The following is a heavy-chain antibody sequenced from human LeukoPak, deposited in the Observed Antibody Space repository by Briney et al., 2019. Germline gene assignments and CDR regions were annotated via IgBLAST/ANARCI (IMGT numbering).Heavy chain of an antibody. CDR3: ARGVLSCYDSSGYSDY. Sequence: YSGSTYNNPSLKRRVTISVYTSKNQFSLKLSSVTAADTAVYYCARGVLSCYDSSGYSDYWGQGTLVTVSS. J-gene: IGHJ4*02. CDR2: YSGST. V-gene: IGHV4-31*02. D-gene: IGHD3-22*01.